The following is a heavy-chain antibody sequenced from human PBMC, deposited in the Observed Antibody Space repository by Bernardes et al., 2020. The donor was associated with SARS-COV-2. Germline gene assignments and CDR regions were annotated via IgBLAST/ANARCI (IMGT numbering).Heavy chain of an antibody. CDR2: INTGNGNT. J-gene: IGHJ5*02. D-gene: IGHD2-21*01. V-gene: IGHV1-3*04. CDR3: ARDPELNCGGSCSMWDNWFDP. Sequence: ASVKVSCKASGYTFTTYNIHWVRQAPGQGLEWMGWINTGNGNTKYSQKFQDRVTITRDTSATTSYMELSSLRSEDTAVYYCARDPELNCGGSCSMWDNWFDPWGQGTLVTVSS. CDR1: GYTFTTYN.